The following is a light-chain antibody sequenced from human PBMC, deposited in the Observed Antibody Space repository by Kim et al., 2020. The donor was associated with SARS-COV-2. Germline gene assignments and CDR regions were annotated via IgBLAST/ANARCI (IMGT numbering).Light chain of an antibody. V-gene: IGKV3-15*01. Sequence: PGEEATPSGGAGRSVGTNLAWYQQKQGQAPRLLFQGSSTRATDLPARFRGSGSGTEFTLTISSLQSEDFAVYYCKQYNTWPYTFGQGTKLEI. CDR2: GSS. CDR3: KQYNTWPYT. CDR1: RSVGTN. J-gene: IGKJ2*01.